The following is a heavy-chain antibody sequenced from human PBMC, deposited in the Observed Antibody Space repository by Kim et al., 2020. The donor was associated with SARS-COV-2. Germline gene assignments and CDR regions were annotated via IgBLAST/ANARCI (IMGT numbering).Heavy chain of an antibody. CDR1: GFTFDDYA. V-gene: IGHV3-43*02. J-gene: IGHJ4*02. CDR2: ISGDGGST. D-gene: IGHD6-13*01. Sequence: GGSLRLSCAASGFTFDDYAMHWVRQAPGKGLEWVSLISGDGGSTYYADSVKGRFTISRDNSKNSLYLQMNSLRTEDTALYYCAKDIRRGAAAGTAPIRPGGGFDYCGQGTLVTVSS. CDR3: AKDIRRGAAAGTAPIRPGGGFDY.